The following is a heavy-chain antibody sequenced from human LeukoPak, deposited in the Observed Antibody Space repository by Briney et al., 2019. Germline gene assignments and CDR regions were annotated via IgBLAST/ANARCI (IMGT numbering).Heavy chain of an antibody. CDR3: ARDGAPSEWNYAFDI. Sequence: GGSLRLSCAASGLTLSNYWMHWVRQAPGKGLVWVSRMNYDGSSTTYADSVKGRFTISRDNAKNTPYLQMNSLRAEDTAVYYCARDGAPSEWNYAFDIWGQGTMVTVSS. CDR1: GLTLSNYW. D-gene: IGHD1-7*01. CDR2: MNYDGSST. J-gene: IGHJ3*02. V-gene: IGHV3-74*03.